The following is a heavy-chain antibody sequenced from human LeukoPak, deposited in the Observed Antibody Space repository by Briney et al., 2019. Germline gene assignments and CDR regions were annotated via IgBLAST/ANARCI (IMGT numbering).Heavy chain of an antibody. V-gene: IGHV4-34*01. Sequence: SETLSLTSAVYGGSFSGYYWSWIRQPPGKGLEWIGEINHSGSTNYNPSLKSRVTISVDTSKNQFSLKLSSVTAADTALYYCARAYCSGGSCYSGYDYWGQGTLVTVSS. J-gene: IGHJ4*02. CDR2: INHSGST. CDR3: ARAYCSGGSCYSGYDY. CDR1: GGSFSGYY. D-gene: IGHD2-15*01.